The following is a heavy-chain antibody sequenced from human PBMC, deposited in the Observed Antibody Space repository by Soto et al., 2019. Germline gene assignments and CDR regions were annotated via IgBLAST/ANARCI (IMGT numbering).Heavy chain of an antibody. J-gene: IGHJ5*02. CDR2: MYHSGST. V-gene: IGHV4-30-2*01. CDR3: ATSNWFDP. D-gene: IGHD2-2*01. CDR1: GGSISSGGYS. Sequence: PSETLSLTCAVSGGSISSGGYSWSWIRQPPGKGLEWIGYMYHSGSTYYNPSLKSRVTISIDRSKNQFSLKLSSVTAADTAVYYCATSNWFDPWGQGTLVTASS.